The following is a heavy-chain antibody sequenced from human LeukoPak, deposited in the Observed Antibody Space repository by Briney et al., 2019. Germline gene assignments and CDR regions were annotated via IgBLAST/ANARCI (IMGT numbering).Heavy chain of an antibody. V-gene: IGHV7-4-1*01. CDR3: ARLTKYCSGGSCYSTFDY. J-gene: IGHJ4*02. CDR2: INTNTGNP. Sequence: ASVKISCKASGCTFTNYYMHWVRQAPGQGLEWMGWINTNTGNPTYAQGFTGRFVFSLDTSVSTAYLQIGSLKAEDTAVYYCARLTKYCSGGSCYSTFDYWGQGTLVTVSS. D-gene: IGHD2-15*01. CDR1: GCTFTNYY.